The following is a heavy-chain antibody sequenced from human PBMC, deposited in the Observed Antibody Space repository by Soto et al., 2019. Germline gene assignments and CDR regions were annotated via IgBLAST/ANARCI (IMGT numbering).Heavy chain of an antibody. Sequence: PSETLSLTCAVSGYSISSGYYWGWIRQPPGKGLEWIGSIYHSGSTYYNPSLKSRVTISVDTSKNQFSLKLSSVTAADTAVYYCARSFSGSYMSWGQGTLVTVSS. CDR2: IYHSGST. V-gene: IGHV4-38-2*01. CDR1: GYSISSGYY. CDR3: ARSFSGSYMS. D-gene: IGHD1-26*01. J-gene: IGHJ4*02.